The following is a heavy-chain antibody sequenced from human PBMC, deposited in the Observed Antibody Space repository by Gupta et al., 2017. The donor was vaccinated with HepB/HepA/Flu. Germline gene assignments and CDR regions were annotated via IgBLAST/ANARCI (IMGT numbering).Heavy chain of an antibody. J-gene: IGHJ3*02. Sequence: QVQLQQWGAGLLTPSETLSLTCAVYGGSFSGYYWSWIRQPPGKGLEWIGEINQSGSTNYNPSLKGRVTRAVYTSKNQFSLKLSSVTAAYTAVYYCARRGPPPDIVATSGNTEGAFDIWGQGTMVTVYS. D-gene: IGHD5-12*01. CDR2: INQSGST. V-gene: IGHV4-34*01. CDR3: ARRGPPPDIVATSGNTEGAFDI. CDR1: GGSFSGYY.